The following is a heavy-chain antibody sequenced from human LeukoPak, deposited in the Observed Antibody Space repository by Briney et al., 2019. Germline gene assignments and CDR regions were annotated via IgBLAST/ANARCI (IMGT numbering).Heavy chain of an antibody. CDR2: ISSSSSYI. V-gene: IGHV3-21*01. CDR1: GFTFSSYS. J-gene: IGHJ1*01. D-gene: IGHD3-3*01. Sequence: PGGSLRLSCAASGFTFSSYSMNWVRQAPGKGLEWVSSISSSSSYIYYADSVKGRFTISRDNAKNSQYLQMNSLRAEDTAVYYCARGSVYDFWSGYLPEYFQHWGQGTLVTVSS. CDR3: ARGSVYDFWSGYLPEYFQH.